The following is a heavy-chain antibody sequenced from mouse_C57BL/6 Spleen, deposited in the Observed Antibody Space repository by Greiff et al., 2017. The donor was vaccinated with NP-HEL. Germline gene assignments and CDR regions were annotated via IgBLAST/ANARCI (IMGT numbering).Heavy chain of an antibody. CDR2: INPSTGGT. D-gene: IGHD1-1*01. J-gene: IGHJ2*01. V-gene: IGHV1-42*01. CDR3: ARSFYYGSSYDY. CDR1: GYSFTGYY. Sequence: VQLQQSGPELVKPGASVKISCTASGYSFTGYYMNWVKQSPEKSLEWIGEINPSTGGTTYNQKFKAKATLTVDKSSSTAYMQLKSLTSEDSAVYYCARSFYYGSSYDYWGQGTTLTVSS.